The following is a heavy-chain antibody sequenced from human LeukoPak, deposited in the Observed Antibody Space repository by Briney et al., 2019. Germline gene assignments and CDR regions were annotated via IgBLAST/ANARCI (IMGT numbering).Heavy chain of an antibody. CDR1: GFTFSNYW. J-gene: IGHJ4*02. D-gene: IGHD3-10*01. V-gene: IGHV3-33*08. CDR3: ARAVQGVTLDY. CDR2: IWYDGSKK. Sequence: GGSLRLSCAASGFTFSNYWMNWVRQAPGKGLEWVAIIWYDGSKKYYADSVKGRFTISRDDSKNTLYVQMNSLRVEDTAVYYCARAVQGVTLDYWGQGTLVTVSS.